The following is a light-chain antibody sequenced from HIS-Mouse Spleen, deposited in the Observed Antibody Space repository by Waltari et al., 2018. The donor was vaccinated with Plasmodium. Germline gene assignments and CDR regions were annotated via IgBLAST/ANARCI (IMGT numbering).Light chain of an antibody. J-gene: IGKJ2*01. CDR1: QGIISY. V-gene: IGKV1D-8*02. CDR2: AAS. Sequence: AIWMTQSPSLLSASTGDRVTIRSRMSQGIISYLAWYQQKPGKAPELLIYAASTLQFGVPSRFSGSGSGTDFTLTISRLEPEDFAVYYCQQYGSSPYTFGQGTKLEIK. CDR3: QQYGSSPYT.